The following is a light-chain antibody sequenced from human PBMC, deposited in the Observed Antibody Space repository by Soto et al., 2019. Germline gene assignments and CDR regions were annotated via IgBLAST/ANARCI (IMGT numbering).Light chain of an antibody. Sequence: QSALTQPASVSGSPGQSITISCTGTSSDVGAYDFVSWYQQHPGKAPKLMIYEVNNRPSGVSNRFSGSKSGNTASLTISGLQAEDEADYYCSSYTTSSTPWVFGGGTKVTVL. CDR1: SSDVGAYDF. J-gene: IGLJ2*01. CDR2: EVN. V-gene: IGLV2-14*01. CDR3: SSYTTSSTPWV.